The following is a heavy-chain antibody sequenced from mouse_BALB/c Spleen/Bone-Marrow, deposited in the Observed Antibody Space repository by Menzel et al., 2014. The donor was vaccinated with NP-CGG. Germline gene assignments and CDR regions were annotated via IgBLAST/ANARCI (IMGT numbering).Heavy chain of an antibody. D-gene: IGHD1-1*01. Sequence: QVQLKQSGAELARPGASVKMSCQASGYTFTRYTMHWEKQRPGQGLEWIGYINPSSAYTNYNQKFKDKATLTADKSSSTAYMQLSSLTSEDSAVYYCTIRYYAMVYWGQGTSVTVSS. CDR3: TIRYYAMVY. CDR1: GYTFTRYT. V-gene: IGHV1-4*01. CDR2: INPSSAYT. J-gene: IGHJ4*01.